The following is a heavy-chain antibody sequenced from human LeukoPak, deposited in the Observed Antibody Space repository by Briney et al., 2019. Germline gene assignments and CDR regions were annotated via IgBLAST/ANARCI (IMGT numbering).Heavy chain of an antibody. CDR2: IIPIFGTA. V-gene: IGHV1-69*13. CDR3: ARPNSYSSGWPFDY. D-gene: IGHD6-19*01. CDR1: GGTFSSYA. J-gene: IGHJ4*02. Sequence: EASVKVSCKASGGTFSSYAISWVRQAPGQGLEWMGGIIPIFGTANYAQKFQGRVTITADESTSTAYMELSSLRSEDTAVYYCARPNSYSSGWPFDYWGQGTLVTVSS.